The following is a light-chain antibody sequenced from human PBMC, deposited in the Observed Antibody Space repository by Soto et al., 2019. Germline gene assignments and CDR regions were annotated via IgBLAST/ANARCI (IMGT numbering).Light chain of an antibody. J-gene: IGLJ3*02. CDR1: SSNIGTNY. CDR3: GTWDSDLSAEV. Sequence: QSVLTQPPSVSAAPGQKVTISCSGSSSNIGTNYVSWYQQRPGRAPKLVIFDNSKRPSGIPDRFSGAKSGSSATLGVTGLQTGDEADYYCGTWDSDLSAEVFGGGTKVTVL. V-gene: IGLV1-51*01. CDR2: DNS.